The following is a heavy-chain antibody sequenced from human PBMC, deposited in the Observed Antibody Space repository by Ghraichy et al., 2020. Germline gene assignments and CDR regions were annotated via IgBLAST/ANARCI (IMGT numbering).Heavy chain of an antibody. V-gene: IGHV4-30-2*01. CDR1: GGSISSGGYS. CDR2: IYHSGST. J-gene: IGHJ6*02. CDR3: ARERVRLYGMDV. Sequence: SETLSLTCAVSGGSISSGGYSWSWIRQPPGKGLEWIGYIYHSGSTYYNPSLKSRVTISVDRSKNQFSLKLSSVTAADTAVYYCARERVRLYGMDVWGQGTTVTVSS.